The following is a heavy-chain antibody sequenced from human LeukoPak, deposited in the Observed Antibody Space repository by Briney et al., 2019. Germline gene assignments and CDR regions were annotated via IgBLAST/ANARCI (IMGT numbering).Heavy chain of an antibody. V-gene: IGHV3-53*01. D-gene: IGHD6-25*01. CDR3: AGGNTWPGLSY. Sequence: GGSLRLSCAASGFTVSGNYMSWVRQAPGKGLEWVSVIYIAGSTYNADSVKGRFTISRDKSKNTLYLQMNTLRAEDTAVYFCAGGNTWPGLSYWGQGTLLTVSS. CDR1: GFTVSGNY. CDR2: IYIAGST. J-gene: IGHJ4*02.